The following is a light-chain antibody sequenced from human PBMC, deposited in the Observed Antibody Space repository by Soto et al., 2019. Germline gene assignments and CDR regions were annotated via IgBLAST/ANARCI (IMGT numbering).Light chain of an antibody. CDR3: QQSGNRIT. CDR1: QSFTSN. CDR2: DAS. J-gene: IGKJ5*01. V-gene: IGKV3-11*01. Sequence: VMTQSPATLSVSPGEGATLSCRASQSFTSNLFCYQHKPGQAPRLLIYDASSRAAGIPARFSGSGSGTDFTLTVSRVAPEDFELYYCQQSGNRITFGQGTRLEI.